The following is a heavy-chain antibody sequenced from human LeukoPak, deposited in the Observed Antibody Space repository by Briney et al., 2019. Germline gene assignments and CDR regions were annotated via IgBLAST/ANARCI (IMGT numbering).Heavy chain of an antibody. CDR1: GGSISSSTYY. D-gene: IGHD3-22*01. V-gene: IGHV4-39*01. CDR2: IFYSGST. Sequence: SETLSLTCTVSGGSISSSTYYWGWLRQPPGMGREGIVNIFYSGSTYYNPSLKSRITISVDTSKNQFSLKLDSVTDTDTDVYYCARLNYDSSAYRYYFDYWGQGTLVTVSS. CDR3: ARLNYDSSAYRYYFDY. J-gene: IGHJ4*02.